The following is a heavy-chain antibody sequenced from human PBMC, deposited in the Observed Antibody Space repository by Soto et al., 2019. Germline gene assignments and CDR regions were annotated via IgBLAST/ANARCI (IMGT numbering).Heavy chain of an antibody. J-gene: IGHJ4*02. Sequence: EVQLVESGGGLVQPGGSLRLSCAASGFSFTSYAMHWVRQAPGKGLEYVSAISNNGGSTYNANSVKGRFIISRDNSKNTLYLQMGSLRAEDMAVYYCAVSIAVAAPLGYWGQGTLVTVSS. V-gene: IGHV3-64*01. CDR2: ISNNGGST. CDR1: GFSFTSYA. D-gene: IGHD6-19*01. CDR3: AVSIAVAAPLGY.